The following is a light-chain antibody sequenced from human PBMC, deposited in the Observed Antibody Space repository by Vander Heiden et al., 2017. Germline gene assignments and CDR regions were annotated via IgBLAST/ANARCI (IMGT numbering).Light chain of an antibody. CDR3: QSYDSSNHAVV. CDR1: SGSIASNY. Sequence: NFMLTQPHSVSESPGKTVTISCTGSSGSIASNYVQWYQQRPGSAPTTVIYEENQRPSGVPGRFSGSIDSSSNSASLTISGLKTEDEADYYCQSYDSSNHAVVFGGGTKLTVL. V-gene: IGLV6-57*02. J-gene: IGLJ2*01. CDR2: EEN.